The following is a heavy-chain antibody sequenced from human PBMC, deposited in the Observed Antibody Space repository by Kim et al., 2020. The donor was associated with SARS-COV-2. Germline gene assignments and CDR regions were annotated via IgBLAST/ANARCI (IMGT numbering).Heavy chain of an antibody. CDR2: IYYSGRT. D-gene: IGHD3-3*01. CDR1: GGSISSGGYY. V-gene: IGHV4-31*03. Sequence: SETLSLTCTVSGGSISSGGYYWSWIRQHPGKGLEWIGYIYYSGRTYYNPSLKSRVTISVDTSKNQFSLKLSSVTAAGTAVYYCASTQLRPSGYYIRGWFDPWGQGTLVTVSS. CDR3: ASTQLRPSGYYIRGWFDP. J-gene: IGHJ5*02.